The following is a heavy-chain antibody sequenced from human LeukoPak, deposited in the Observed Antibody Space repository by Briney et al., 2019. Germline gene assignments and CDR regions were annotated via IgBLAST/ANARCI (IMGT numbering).Heavy chain of an antibody. CDR3: ARATGH. J-gene: IGHJ4*02. V-gene: IGHV4-34*01. Sequence: SETLSLTCAVYGGSFSGYYWSWVRHPPGKGLEWIGEINHSGSTNYNPSLKSRVTISVDTSKNQFSLKLSSVTAADTAVYYCARATGHWGQGTLVTVSS. CDR2: INHSGST. D-gene: IGHD3-10*01. CDR1: GGSFSGYY.